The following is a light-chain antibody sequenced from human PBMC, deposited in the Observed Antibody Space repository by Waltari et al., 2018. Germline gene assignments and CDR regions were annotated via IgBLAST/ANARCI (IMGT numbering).Light chain of an antibody. J-gene: IGKJ4*01. V-gene: IGKV1-NL1*01. CDR2: TAS. Sequence: DIQMTQSPSSLSASVGDRVTITCRASQRIGNSVAWNQQKPGKAPKPLLSTASKLESGVPSRFSGSGSGTEYTLTISSLQPEDFATYYCQQYYSIALDFGGGTKVEIK. CDR1: QRIGNS. CDR3: QQYYSIALD.